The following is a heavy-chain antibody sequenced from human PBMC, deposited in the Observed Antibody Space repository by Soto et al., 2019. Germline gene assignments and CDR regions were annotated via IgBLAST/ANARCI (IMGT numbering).Heavy chain of an antibody. CDR2: IYFTGST. CDR3: TRGPPRVQWFDP. J-gene: IGHJ5*02. Sequence: SETLSLTCTVSGGAASSGTYYWSWIRQPPGKGLEWIGHIYFTGSTNYNPSLKSRVTMSLDTSRNQFSLKLSSVTAADTAVYYCTRGPPRVQWFDPWGLGTLVTVSS. V-gene: IGHV4-61*01. CDR1: GGAASSGTYY.